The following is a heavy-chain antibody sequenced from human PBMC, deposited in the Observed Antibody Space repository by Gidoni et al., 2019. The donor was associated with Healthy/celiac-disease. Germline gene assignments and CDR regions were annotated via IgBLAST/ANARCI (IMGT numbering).Heavy chain of an antibody. Sequence: QVQLVESGGGVVQPGRSLRLSCAASGFTFRSYAMHWVRQAPGKGLEWVAVISYDGSNKYYADSVKGRFTISRDNSKNTLYLQMNSLRAEDTAVYYCAAPPGADYYDSSGIYFDYWGQGTLVTVSS. J-gene: IGHJ4*02. D-gene: IGHD3-22*01. CDR2: ISYDGSNK. CDR3: AAPPGADYYDSSGIYFDY. V-gene: IGHV3-30*04. CDR1: GFTFRSYA.